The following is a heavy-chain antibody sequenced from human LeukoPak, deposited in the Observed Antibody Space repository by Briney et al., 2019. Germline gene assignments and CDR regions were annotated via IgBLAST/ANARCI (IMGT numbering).Heavy chain of an antibody. CDR1: GFTFSSYW. D-gene: IGHD3-3*01. J-gene: IGHJ5*02. V-gene: IGHV3-7*01. CDR2: TKQDGSEK. CDR3: ARVTTIFGVAPNWFDP. Sequence: GGSLRLSCAASGFTFSSYWMSWVRQAPGKGLEWVANTKQDGSEKYYVDSVKGRFTISRDNAKNSLYLQMNSLRAEDTAVYYCARVTTIFGVAPNWFDPWGQGTLVTVSS.